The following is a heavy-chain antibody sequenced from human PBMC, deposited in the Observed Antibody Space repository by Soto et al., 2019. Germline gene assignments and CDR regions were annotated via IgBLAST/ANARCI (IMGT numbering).Heavy chain of an antibody. Sequence: PGESLKISCQGSGYSFTTYWIGWVRKMPEKGLEWMGIIYPGDSDTRYSPSLQGQVTISVDKSISTAYLQWSSLKASDTAIYYCATGGYCSVTRCYNFFDYWGQGTLVTVSS. D-gene: IGHD2-2*02. V-gene: IGHV5-51*01. J-gene: IGHJ4*02. CDR2: IYPGDSDT. CDR3: ATGGYCSVTRCYNFFDY. CDR1: GYSFTTYW.